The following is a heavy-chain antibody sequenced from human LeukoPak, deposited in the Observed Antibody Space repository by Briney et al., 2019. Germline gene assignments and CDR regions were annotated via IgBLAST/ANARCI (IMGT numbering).Heavy chain of an antibody. V-gene: IGHV1-24*01. CDR2: FDPEDGET. CDR1: GYTLTELS. J-gene: IGHJ6*02. Sequence: ASVKVSCKVSGYTLTELSMHWVRQAPGKGLEWMGGFDPEDGETIYAQKFQGRVTMTEDTSTDTAYMELSSLRSEDTAVYCCAASSDSSYAYYYYGMDVWGQGTTVTVSS. D-gene: IGHD6-13*01. CDR3: AASSDSSYAYYYYGMDV.